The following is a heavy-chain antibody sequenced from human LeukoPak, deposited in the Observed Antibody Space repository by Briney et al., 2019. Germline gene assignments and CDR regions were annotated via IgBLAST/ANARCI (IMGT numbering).Heavy chain of an antibody. CDR1: GYTFTAYY. D-gene: IGHD2-2*01. J-gene: IGHJ4*02. CDR3: ARVLRGGYQLLPIEYYFDY. CDR2: INPNSGGT. Sequence: GASVKVSCKASGYTFTAYYMHWVRQAPGQGLEWMGWINPNSGGTNSSQKFQDRVTLTRDTSISTAYMELSRLRSDDTAVYYCARVLRGGYQLLPIEYYFDYWGRGTLVTVSS. V-gene: IGHV1-2*02.